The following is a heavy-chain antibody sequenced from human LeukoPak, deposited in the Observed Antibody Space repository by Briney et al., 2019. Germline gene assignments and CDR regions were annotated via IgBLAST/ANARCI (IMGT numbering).Heavy chain of an antibody. CDR2: IYYSGST. CDR1: GGSISSSSYY. CDR3: ARDEQEGCSGGSCYIFDY. Sequence: SETLSLTCTVSGGSISSSSYYWGWIRQPPGKGLEWIGSIYYSGSTYYNPSLKSRVTISVDTSKNQFSLKLSSVTAADTAVYYCARDEQEGCSGGSCYIFDYWGQGTLVTVSS. V-gene: IGHV4-39*07. J-gene: IGHJ4*02. D-gene: IGHD2-15*01.